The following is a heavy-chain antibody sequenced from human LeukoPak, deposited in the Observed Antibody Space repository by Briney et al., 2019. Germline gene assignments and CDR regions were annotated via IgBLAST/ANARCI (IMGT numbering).Heavy chain of an antibody. CDR1: GFTFSTLV. D-gene: IGHD2-15*01. V-gene: IGHV3-33*08. J-gene: IGHJ4*02. CDR2: MWLDGTNN. Sequence: GGSLRLSCSASGFTFSTLVMHWVRQAPGKGLEWVAAMWLDGTNNNYADSVKGRFTISRDNSRNTLYLQMNSLRAEDTGIYFCAKAGFTLTQIDYWGQGTLVTVSS. CDR3: AKAGFTLTQIDY.